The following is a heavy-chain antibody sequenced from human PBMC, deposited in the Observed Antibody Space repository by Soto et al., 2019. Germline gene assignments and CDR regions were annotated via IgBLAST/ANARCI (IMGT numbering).Heavy chain of an antibody. CDR1: GGSISNYY. D-gene: IGHD5-18*01. V-gene: IGHV4-59*01. J-gene: IGHJ3*02. Sequence: PSETLSLTCTISGGSISNYYWTWIRQTPGKGLEWIGYVYYSGNTNYNPSLKSRVSISVDMSKNQFSLELSSVTAADTAMYYCAREVGTDVGGLGFYGAFEIWGPGTKVTVSS. CDR3: AREVGTDVGGLGFYGAFEI. CDR2: VYYSGNT.